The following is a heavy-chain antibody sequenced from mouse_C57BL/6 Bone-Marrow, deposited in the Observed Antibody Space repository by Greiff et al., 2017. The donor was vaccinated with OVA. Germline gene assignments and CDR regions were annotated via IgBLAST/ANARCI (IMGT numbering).Heavy chain of an antibody. J-gene: IGHJ3*01. CDR3: ARDCAAWFAY. V-gene: IGHV1-59*01. CDR2: IDPSDSST. Sequence: QVQLQQPRAELVRPGTSVKLSCKASGYTFTSYWMHWVKQRPGQGLEWIGVIDPSDSSTNYNQKFKGKATLTVDTSSSTAYMQLSSLTSEDSAVYYCARDCAAWFAYWGQGTLVTVSA. CDR1: GYTFTSYW.